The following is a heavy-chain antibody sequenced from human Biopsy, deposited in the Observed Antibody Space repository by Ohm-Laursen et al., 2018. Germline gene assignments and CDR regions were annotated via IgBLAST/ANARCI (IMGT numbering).Heavy chain of an antibody. CDR1: GFRFGDYA. V-gene: IGHV3-9*01. CDR3: ARDSSRRAREGGMDV. CDR2: ISWNSDTI. J-gene: IGHJ6*02. D-gene: IGHD6-6*01. Sequence: SLRLSCSASGFRFGDYAMHWVRQAPGKGLEWVSGISWNSDTIDYAVSVRGRFTISRDNGEYSLFLQMNSLRVEDTAVYYCARDSSRRAREGGMDVWGQGTTVTVSS.